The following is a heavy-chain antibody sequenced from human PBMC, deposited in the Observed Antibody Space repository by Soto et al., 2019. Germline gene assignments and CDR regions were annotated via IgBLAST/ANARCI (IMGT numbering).Heavy chain of an antibody. J-gene: IGHJ6*02. CDR2: IYHSGST. CDR1: GYSISSGYY. V-gene: IGHV4-38-2*01. D-gene: IGHD6-13*01. CDR3: ARSRYSSSWYGHYYYGMDV. Sequence: SSETLSLTCAVSGYSISSGYYWGWIRQPPGKGREWIGSIYHSGSTYYNPSLESRVTISVDTSKNQFSLKLSSVTAADTAVYYCARSRYSSSWYGHYYYGMDVWGQGTTVTVSS.